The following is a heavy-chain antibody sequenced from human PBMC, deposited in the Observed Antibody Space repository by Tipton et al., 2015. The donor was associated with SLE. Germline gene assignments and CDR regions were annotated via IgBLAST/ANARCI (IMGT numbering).Heavy chain of an antibody. CDR2: IYYSGST. Sequence: TLSLTCTVSGGSVSSGSYYWSWIRQPPGKGLEWIGYIYYSGSTNYNPSLKSRVTISVDTSKNQFSLKLSSVTAADTAVYYCARDSSGWVSFDYWGQGTLVTVSS. V-gene: IGHV4-61*01. CDR3: ARDSSGWVSFDY. D-gene: IGHD6-19*01. CDR1: GGSVSSGSYY. J-gene: IGHJ4*02.